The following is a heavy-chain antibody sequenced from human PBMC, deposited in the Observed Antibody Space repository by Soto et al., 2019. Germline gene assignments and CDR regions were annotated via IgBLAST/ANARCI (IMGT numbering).Heavy chain of an antibody. CDR3: ARDQVVVTTYWYYGMDV. CDR2: ISGYNGNT. J-gene: IGHJ6*02. D-gene: IGHD3-22*01. V-gene: IGHV1-18*01. Sequence: ASVKVSCKASGYTFTSYSISWVRQAPGQGLEWMGWISGYNGNTNNAQKFQDRVTITTDTSTTTAYMELRSLRSDDTAVYYCARDQVVVTTYWYYGMDVWGQGTTVTVSS. CDR1: GYTFTSYS.